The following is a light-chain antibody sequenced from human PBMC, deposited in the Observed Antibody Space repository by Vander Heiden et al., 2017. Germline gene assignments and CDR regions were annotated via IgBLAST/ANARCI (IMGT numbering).Light chain of an antibody. J-gene: IGKJ1*01. CDR2: KAS. Sequence: DIQMTQSPSTLSASVGDRVTITCRASQSISSWLAWYQQKPGKAPKLLIYKASSLEIGVPSRVSGSGSGTEFTLTISSLQPDDFAAYYCQQHNSYSRTFGQGTQVEIK. V-gene: IGKV1-5*03. CDR1: QSISSW. CDR3: QQHNSYSRT.